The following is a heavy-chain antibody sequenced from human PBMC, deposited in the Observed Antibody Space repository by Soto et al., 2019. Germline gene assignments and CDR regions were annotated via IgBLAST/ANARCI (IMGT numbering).Heavy chain of an antibody. CDR2: IYYSGST. Sequence: SETLSLTCTVSGGSISSYYWSWIRQPPGKGLEWIGYIYYSGSTNYNPSLKSRVTISVDTSKNQFSLKLSSVTAADTAVYYCARVGPDMITFGGVPYYYYMDVGGKGTTVTVSS. J-gene: IGHJ6*03. CDR3: ARVGPDMITFGGVPYYYYMDV. D-gene: IGHD3-16*01. CDR1: GGSISSYY. V-gene: IGHV4-59*01.